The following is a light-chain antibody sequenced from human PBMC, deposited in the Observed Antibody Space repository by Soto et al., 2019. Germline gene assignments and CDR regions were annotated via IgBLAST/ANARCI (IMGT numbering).Light chain of an antibody. J-gene: IGKJ2*01. Sequence: EIVLTQSPGTLSLSPGERATLSCRASQSVGSYLTWYQQKPGQAPRLLIYGASSRATGIPDRFSGSGSGTDFTLTITRLESGDFSVYYCQQYDSSPRTFGQWTKLEIK. CDR3: QQYDSSPRT. CDR2: GAS. CDR1: QSVGSY. V-gene: IGKV3-20*01.